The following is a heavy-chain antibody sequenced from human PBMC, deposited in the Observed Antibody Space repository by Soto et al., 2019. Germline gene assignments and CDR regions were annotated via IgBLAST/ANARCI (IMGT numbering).Heavy chain of an antibody. D-gene: IGHD6-13*01. CDR2: ISAYNGNT. Sequence: ASVKVSCKASGYTFTSYGISWVRQAPGQGLEWMGWISAYNGNTNYAQKLQGRVTMTTDTSTSTAYMELRSLRSDDTAVYYCARFRLGSSSWSNYYYYGMDVWGQGTTVTVSS. J-gene: IGHJ6*02. CDR1: GYTFTSYG. CDR3: ARFRLGSSSWSNYYYYGMDV. V-gene: IGHV1-18*04.